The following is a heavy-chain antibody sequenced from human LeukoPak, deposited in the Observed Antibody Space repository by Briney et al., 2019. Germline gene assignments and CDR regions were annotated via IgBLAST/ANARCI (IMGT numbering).Heavy chain of an antibody. V-gene: IGHV3-64D*06. CDR1: GFTFSSYA. D-gene: IGHD5-12*01. J-gene: IGHJ6*04. Sequence: GGSLRLSCSASGFTFSSYAMHWVRQAPGKGLEYVSAISSNGGSTYYAGSVKGRFTISRDNSKNTLYLQMSSLRAEDTAVYYCVKASGYDLSHYYYGMDVWGKGTTVTVSS. CDR2: ISSNGGST. CDR3: VKASGYDLSHYYYGMDV.